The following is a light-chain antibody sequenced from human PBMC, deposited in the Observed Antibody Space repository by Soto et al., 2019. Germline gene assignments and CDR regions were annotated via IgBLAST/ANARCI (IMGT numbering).Light chain of an antibody. CDR2: GAT. CDR1: QDVGSW. J-gene: IGKJ4*01. Sequence: DIRMTQSPSSVSASVGDRVTITCRASQDVGSWLAWYQKKPGKAPKVLIFGATSLQSGVPSRFSGSGSGTEFTLTISSLQPEDFATYFCQQANSFPLTFGGGTKVEIK. V-gene: IGKV1-12*01. CDR3: QQANSFPLT.